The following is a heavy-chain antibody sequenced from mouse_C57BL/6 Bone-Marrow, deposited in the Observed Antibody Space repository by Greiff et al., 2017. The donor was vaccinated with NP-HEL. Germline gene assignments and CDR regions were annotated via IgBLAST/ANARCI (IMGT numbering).Heavy chain of an antibody. CDR2: INPGSGGT. V-gene: IGHV1-54*01. CDR3: AGYYGSSFYWYFDV. Sequence: QVQLQQSGAELVRPGTSVKVSCKASGYAFTNYLIEWVKQRPGQGLEWIGVINPGSGGTNYNEKFKGKATLTADKSSSTAYMQLSSLTSEDSAVYFCAGYYGSSFYWYFDVWGTGTTVTVSS. D-gene: IGHD1-1*01. J-gene: IGHJ1*03. CDR1: GYAFTNYL.